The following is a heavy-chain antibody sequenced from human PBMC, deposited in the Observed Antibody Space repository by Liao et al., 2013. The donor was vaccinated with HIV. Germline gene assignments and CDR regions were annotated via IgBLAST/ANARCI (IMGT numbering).Heavy chain of an antibody. V-gene: IGHV4-39*07. CDR3: AREKGIAVAGKGFQH. Sequence: QLQLQESGPGLVKPSETLSLTCTVSGGSISSSSYYWGWIRQPPGKGLEWIGCIYYSGSTYYNPSLKSRVTISVDTSKNQFSLKLRSVTAADTAMYYCAREKGIAVAGKGFQHWGQGTLVTVSS. D-gene: IGHD6-19*01. CDR2: IYYSGST. J-gene: IGHJ1*01. CDR1: GGSISSSSYY.